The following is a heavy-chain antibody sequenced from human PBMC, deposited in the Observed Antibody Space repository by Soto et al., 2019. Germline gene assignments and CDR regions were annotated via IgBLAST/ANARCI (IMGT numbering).Heavy chain of an antibody. CDR3: ARGGGGNCGGDCYSWVRYYYYYGMDV. V-gene: IGHV4-61*01. Sequence: SETLSLTGTVSGGSVSSGSYYWSWIRQPPGKGLEWIGYIYYSGSTNYNPSLKGRVTISVDTSKNQFSLKLSSVTAADTAVYYCARGGGGNCGGDCYSWVRYYYYYGMDVWGQGTTVTVSS. J-gene: IGHJ6*02. CDR1: GGSVSSGSYY. CDR2: IYYSGST. D-gene: IGHD2-21*02.